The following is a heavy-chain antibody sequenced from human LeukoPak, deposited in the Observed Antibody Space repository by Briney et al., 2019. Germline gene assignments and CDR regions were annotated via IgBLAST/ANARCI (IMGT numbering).Heavy chain of an antibody. CDR1: GGTFSSYA. J-gene: IGHJ6*03. Sequence: ASVKVSCKASGGTFSSYAISWVRQAPGQGLEWMGGIIPIFGTANYAQKFQGRVTITADKSTSTAYMELSSLRSEDTAVYYCARMWGDPYYYYYYYMDVWGKGTTVTVSS. D-gene: IGHD2-21*02. CDR3: ARMWGDPYYYYYYYMDV. CDR2: IIPIFGTA. V-gene: IGHV1-69*06.